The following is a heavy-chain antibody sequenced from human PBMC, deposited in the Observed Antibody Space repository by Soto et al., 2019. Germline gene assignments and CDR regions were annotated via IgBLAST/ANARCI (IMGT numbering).Heavy chain of an antibody. Sequence: EVQLLESGGGLVQPGGSLRLSCSASGFTFTNYAMNWVCHSPGKGLEWVASVIGTGIDTYHAASVKGRFTISRDNSRNTMYLEMNGLRAEDTAMYHCAKATRGQCIGAHCYAFDIWGQGILVTVS. V-gene: IGHV3-23*01. D-gene: IGHD2-15*01. CDR2: VIGTGIDT. CDR1: GFTFTNYA. CDR3: AKATRGQCIGAHCYAFDI. J-gene: IGHJ4*02.